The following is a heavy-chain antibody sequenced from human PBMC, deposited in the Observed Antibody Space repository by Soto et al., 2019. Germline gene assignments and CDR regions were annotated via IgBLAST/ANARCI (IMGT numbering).Heavy chain of an antibody. CDR2: FDPEDGET. D-gene: IGHD6-6*01. CDR3: ATDAGWGSSSLKPTHFDP. V-gene: IGHV1-24*01. CDR1: GYTLTELS. Sequence: GASVKVSCKVSGYTLTELSMHWVRQAPGKGLEWMGGFDPEDGETIYAQKFQGRVTMTEDTSTDTAYMELSSLRSEDTAVYYCATDAGWGSSSLKPTHFDPWGQGTLVTISS. J-gene: IGHJ5*02.